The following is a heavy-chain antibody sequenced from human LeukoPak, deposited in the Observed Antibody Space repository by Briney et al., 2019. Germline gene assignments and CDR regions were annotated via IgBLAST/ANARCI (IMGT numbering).Heavy chain of an antibody. CDR3: AKDREVGAMSPVYFQH. D-gene: IGHD1-26*01. CDR1: GFTFSSYA. J-gene: IGHJ1*01. V-gene: IGHV3-23*01. CDR2: ISGSGGST. Sequence: PGGSLRLSCAASGFTFSSYAMSWVRQAPGKGLEWVSAISGSGGSTYYADSVKGRFTISRDNSKNTLYLQMNSLRAEDTAVYYCAKDREVGAMSPVYFQHWGQGTLVTVSS.